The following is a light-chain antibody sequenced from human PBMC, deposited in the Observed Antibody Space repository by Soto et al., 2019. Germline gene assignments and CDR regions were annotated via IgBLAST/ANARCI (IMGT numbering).Light chain of an antibody. CDR3: QKYTNVPA. J-gene: IGKJ4*01. Sequence: DIQMTQSPSSLSASVGDRVTITCRASQGISNYLAWYQQIPGKVPKLLISAESTLQSGVPSRFSGSGSGTEFTLTISSLQPEDVATYYCQKYTNVPAFGGGTKVEIK. V-gene: IGKV1-27*01. CDR2: AES. CDR1: QGISNY.